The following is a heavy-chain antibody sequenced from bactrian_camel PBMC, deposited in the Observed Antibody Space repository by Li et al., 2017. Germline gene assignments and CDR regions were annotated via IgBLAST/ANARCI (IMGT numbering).Heavy chain of an antibody. CDR3: AADSPFNSGDCTRDAWDTTYEYNY. D-gene: IGHD5*01. J-gene: IGHJ4*01. V-gene: IGHV3S53*01. CDR1: GYDYRPYC. Sequence: HVQLVESGGASVTAGGSLSLSCERSGYDYRPYCMAWFRQAPGKEREGVAVIDYNGSTRYADFVKGRFTIAQDNAKGTLHLQMNSLKPEDTAVYYCAADSPFNSGDCTRDAWDTTYEYNYWGQGTQVTVS. CDR2: IDYNGST.